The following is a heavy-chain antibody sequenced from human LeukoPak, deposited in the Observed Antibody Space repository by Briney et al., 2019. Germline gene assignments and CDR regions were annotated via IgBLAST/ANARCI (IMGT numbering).Heavy chain of an antibody. J-gene: IGHJ4*02. Sequence: GGSLRLSCAASGFSFITYGIHWVRQAPGKGLEWVAFIRYDGSNRFYADSVRGRFTISRDNSKNTVYLQMNSLRAEDTAVYYCAKDSSTIFGVGPPGYWGQGTLVTVSS. D-gene: IGHD3-3*01. CDR2: IRYDGSNR. V-gene: IGHV3-30*02. CDR1: GFSFITYG. CDR3: AKDSSTIFGVGPPGY.